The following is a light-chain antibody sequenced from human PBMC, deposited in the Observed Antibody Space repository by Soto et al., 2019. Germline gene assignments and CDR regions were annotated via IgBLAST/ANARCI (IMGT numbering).Light chain of an antibody. Sequence: EIVLTQSPGTLSLSPGERATLSCRASQSVSSSYLAWYQQKPGQAPRLLFYGASSRATGIPDRFSASGSGTHVTLTISRLEPEDFAVYYCQQYGSSPRTFGGGTQVEI. J-gene: IGKJ4*01. V-gene: IGKV3-20*01. CDR2: GAS. CDR1: QSVSSSY. CDR3: QQYGSSPRT.